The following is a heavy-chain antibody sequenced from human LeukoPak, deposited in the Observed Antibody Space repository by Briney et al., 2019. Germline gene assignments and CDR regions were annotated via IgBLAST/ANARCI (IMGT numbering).Heavy chain of an antibody. V-gene: IGHV4-34*01. D-gene: IGHD4-17*01. CDR2: INHSGST. CDR3: ARGGYGVMFDY. J-gene: IGHJ4*02. CDR1: GGSFSGYY. Sequence: SETLSLTCAVYGGSFSGYYWSWIRQPPGKGLEWIGEINHSGSTNYNPSLKSRVTISVDTSKNQFSLKLSSVTAADTAVYYCARGGYGVMFDYWGQGTLVAVSS.